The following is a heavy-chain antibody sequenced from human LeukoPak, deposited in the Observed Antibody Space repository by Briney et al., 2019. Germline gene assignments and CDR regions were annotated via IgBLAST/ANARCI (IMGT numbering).Heavy chain of an antibody. Sequence: SETLSLTCAVYGGSFSGYYWSWIRQPPGKGLEWIGEINHSGSTNYNPSLKSRVTISVDTSKNQFSLKLSSVTAADTAVYYCARGRWAVAGTYFDYWGQGTLVTVSS. V-gene: IGHV4-34*01. CDR3: ARGRWAVAGTYFDY. D-gene: IGHD6-19*01. CDR2: INHSGST. CDR1: GGSFSGYY. J-gene: IGHJ4*02.